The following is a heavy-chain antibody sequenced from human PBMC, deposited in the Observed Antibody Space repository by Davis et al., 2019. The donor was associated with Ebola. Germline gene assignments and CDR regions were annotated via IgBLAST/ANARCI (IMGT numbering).Heavy chain of an antibody. Sequence: PGGSLRLSCTVSGGSISSSSYYWGWIRQPPGKGLEWIGSIYYSGSTNYNPSLKSRVTISIDTSKNQFSLKLNSVTAADTAVYYCARRLWFGSSSNWYFDLWGRGTLVTVSS. CDR2: IYYSGST. CDR3: ARRLWFGSSSNWYFDL. D-gene: IGHD6-13*01. CDR1: GGSISSSSYY. V-gene: IGHV4-39*07. J-gene: IGHJ2*01.